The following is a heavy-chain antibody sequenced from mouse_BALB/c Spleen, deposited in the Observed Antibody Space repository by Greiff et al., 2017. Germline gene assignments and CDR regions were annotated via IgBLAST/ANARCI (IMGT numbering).Heavy chain of an antibody. CDR1: GFTFSDYY. CDR2: ISDGGSYT. D-gene: IGHD1-1*02. J-gene: IGHJ4*01. CDR3: ASREVGDYYAMDY. Sequence: EVHLVESGGGLVKPGGSLKLSCAASGFTFSDYYMYWVRQTPEKRLEWVATISDGGSYTYYPDSVKGRFTISRDNAKNNLYLQMSSLKSEDTAMYYCASREVGDYYAMDYWGQGTSVTVSS. V-gene: IGHV5-4*02.